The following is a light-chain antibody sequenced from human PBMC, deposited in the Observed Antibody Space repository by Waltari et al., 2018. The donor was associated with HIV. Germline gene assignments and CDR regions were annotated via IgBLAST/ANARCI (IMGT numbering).Light chain of an antibody. CDR1: SSDVGSYNF. V-gene: IGLV2-23*02. CDR3: CSYAGSSTWV. Sequence: QSALTQPASVSGSPGQSITISCTGTSSDVGSYNFVSWYQQHPGKAPKLMIYEVSKRPSGVFNRFSGSKSGNTASLTISGLQAEDEADYYCCSYAGSSTWVFGGGTKLTVL. J-gene: IGLJ3*02. CDR2: EVS.